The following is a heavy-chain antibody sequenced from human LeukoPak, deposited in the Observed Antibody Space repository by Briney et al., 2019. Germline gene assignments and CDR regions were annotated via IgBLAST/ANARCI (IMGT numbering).Heavy chain of an antibody. D-gene: IGHD3-22*01. CDR3: AREADSSGYYLDAFDI. CDR2: INPNSGGT. Sequence: GASVKVSCKASGYTFTGYCMHWVRQAPGQGLGWMGWINPNSGGTNYAQKFQGRVTMTRDTSISTAYMELSRLRSDDTAVYYCAREADSSGYYLDAFDIWGQGTMVTVSS. V-gene: IGHV1-2*02. CDR1: GYTFTGYC. J-gene: IGHJ3*02.